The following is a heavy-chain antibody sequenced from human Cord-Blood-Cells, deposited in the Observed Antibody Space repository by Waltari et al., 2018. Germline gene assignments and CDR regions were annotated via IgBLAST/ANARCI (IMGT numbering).Heavy chain of an antibody. Sequence: EVQLLESGGGLVQPGGSLRLSCAASGFPFSSYAMSWVRQAPGKGLEWVSAISGSGGSTYYADSVKGRFTISRDNSKNTLYLQMNSLRAEDTAVYYCAKDLTGTTLYYYYGMDVWGQGTTVTVSS. D-gene: IGHD1-7*01. CDR1: GFPFSSYA. J-gene: IGHJ6*02. CDR3: AKDLTGTTLYYYYGMDV. V-gene: IGHV3-23*01. CDR2: ISGSGGST.